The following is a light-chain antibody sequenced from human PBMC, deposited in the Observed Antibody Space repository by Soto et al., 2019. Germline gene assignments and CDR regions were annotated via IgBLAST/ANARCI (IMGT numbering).Light chain of an antibody. CDR2: DAS. CDR1: QSVGSY. CDR3: QQRSDWPST. Sequence: EIVLTQSPATLSLSPGDRATLSCRASQSVGSYLGWYQQRPGQAPRLLIYDASNRATDIPARFSGSGSGTDFTLAISSLEPADFAVYYCQQRSDWPSTFGGGTKVEIK. J-gene: IGKJ4*01. V-gene: IGKV3-11*01.